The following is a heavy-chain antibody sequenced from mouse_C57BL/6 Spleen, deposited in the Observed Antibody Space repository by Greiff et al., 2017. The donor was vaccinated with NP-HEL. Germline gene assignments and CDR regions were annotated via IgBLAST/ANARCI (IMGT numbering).Heavy chain of an antibody. D-gene: IGHD1-1*01. V-gene: IGHV10-1*01. CDR3: VRQITTVVDWYFDV. CDR2: IRSKSNNYAT. CDR1: GFSFNTYA. Sequence: EVQLVESGGGLVQPKGSLKLSCAASGFSFNTYAMNWVRQAPGKGLEWVARIRSKSNNYATYYADSVKDRFTISRDDSESMLYLQMNNLKTEDTAMYYCVRQITTVVDWYFDVWGTGTTVTVSS. J-gene: IGHJ1*03.